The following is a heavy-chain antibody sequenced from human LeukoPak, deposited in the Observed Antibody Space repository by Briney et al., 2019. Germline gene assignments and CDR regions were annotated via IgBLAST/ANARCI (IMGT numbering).Heavy chain of an antibody. Sequence: PGGSLRLSCAASGFTFSSYEMNWVRQAPGKGLEWVSYISSSGSTIYYADSVKGRFTISRDNAKNSLYLQMNSLRAEDTAVYYCARDRPLAAAGIFDYWGQGTLVTVSS. CDR2: ISSSGSTI. CDR3: ARDRPLAAAGIFDY. J-gene: IGHJ4*02. V-gene: IGHV3-48*03. CDR1: GFTFSSYE. D-gene: IGHD6-13*01.